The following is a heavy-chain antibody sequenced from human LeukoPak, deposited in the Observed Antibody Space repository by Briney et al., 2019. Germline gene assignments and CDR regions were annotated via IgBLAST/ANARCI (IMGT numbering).Heavy chain of an antibody. V-gene: IGHV5-51*01. J-gene: IGHJ4*02. CDR1: GYSFTNTW. D-gene: IGHD3-10*01. CDR3: ATVNGSHWFFDY. CDR2: IYPLDSDT. Sequence: GESLKISCKGSGYSFTNTWIGWVRLMPGEGLEWMGTIYPLDSDTRYSPSFQGQVTISADKSITTAYLQWSSLRASDTAMYYCATVNGSHWFFDYWGQGTLVTVSS.